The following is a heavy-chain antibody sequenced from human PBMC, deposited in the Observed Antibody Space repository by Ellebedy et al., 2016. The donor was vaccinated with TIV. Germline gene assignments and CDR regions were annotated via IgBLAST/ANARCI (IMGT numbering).Heavy chain of an antibody. CDR2: MSSSGST. J-gene: IGHJ5*01. V-gene: IGHV4-39*07. CDR3: ATDRDRRWFYF. CDR1: GDSTYSSNFY. Sequence: SETLSLXCSVSGDSTYSSNFYWGWVRQPPGKGLEWIGSMSSSGSTYYNPSLKSRVTMSVDTSQFSLKLTSVTAADTAVYYCATDRDRRWFYFWGQGTPVTVSS.